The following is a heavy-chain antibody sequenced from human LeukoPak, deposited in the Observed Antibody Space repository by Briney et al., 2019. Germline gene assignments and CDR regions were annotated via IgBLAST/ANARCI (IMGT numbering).Heavy chain of an antibody. Sequence: QPGGSLRLSCAASGFTFSSYGMHWVRQAPGKGLEWVAFIRYDGSNKYYADSVKGRFTISRDNAKNSLYLQMNSLRAEDTAVYYCARGPHIAAGPYYFDYWGQGTLVTVSS. D-gene: IGHD6-13*01. CDR1: GFTFSSYG. J-gene: IGHJ4*02. CDR2: IRYDGSNK. V-gene: IGHV3-30*02. CDR3: ARGPHIAAGPYYFDY.